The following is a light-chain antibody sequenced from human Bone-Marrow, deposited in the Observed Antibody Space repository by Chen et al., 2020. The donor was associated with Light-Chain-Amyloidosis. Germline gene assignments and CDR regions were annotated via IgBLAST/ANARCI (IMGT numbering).Light chain of an antibody. V-gene: IGKV3-15*01. CDR1: QSVRGN. Sequence: EILMTQSPGTVSVSPGERVTLSCRASQSVRGNLAWFQQKPGQAPRLLIYGASTRATGCPARFSGSGSGTEFTLTINSLQSEDFAIYYCQQYNNWPDTFDPGTRLEIK. CDR2: GAS. CDR3: QQYNNWPDT. J-gene: IGKJ2*01.